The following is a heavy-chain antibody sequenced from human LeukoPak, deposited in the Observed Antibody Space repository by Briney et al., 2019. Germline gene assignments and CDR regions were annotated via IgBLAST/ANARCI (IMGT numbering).Heavy chain of an antibody. J-gene: IGHJ6*03. Sequence: GGSLRLSCAASGFTFSSYAMSWVRQAPGKGLEWVSAISGSGGSTYYADSVKGRFTISRDNSKNTLYLQMNSLRAEDTAVYYCAKDGFGELLGYYYYMDVWGKGTTVTVS. D-gene: IGHD3-10*01. V-gene: IGHV3-23*01. CDR2: ISGSGGST. CDR3: AKDGFGELLGYYYYMDV. CDR1: GFTFSSYA.